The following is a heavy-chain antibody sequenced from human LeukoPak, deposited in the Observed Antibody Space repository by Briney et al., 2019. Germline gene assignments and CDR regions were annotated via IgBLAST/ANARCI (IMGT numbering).Heavy chain of an antibody. Sequence: SVKVSCKTSGYSFNSHHVHWVRQAPGQGLEWMGGIIPIFGTANYAQKFQGRVTITADESTSTAYMELSSLRSEDTAVYYCASVDTSDSGSYRDYWGQGTLVTVSS. J-gene: IGHJ4*02. CDR2: IIPIFGTA. CDR3: ASVDTSDSGSYRDY. V-gene: IGHV1-69*13. CDR1: GYSFNSHH. D-gene: IGHD1-26*01.